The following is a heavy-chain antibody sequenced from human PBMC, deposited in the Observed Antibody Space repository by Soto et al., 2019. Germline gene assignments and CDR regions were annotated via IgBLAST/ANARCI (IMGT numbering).Heavy chain of an antibody. CDR1: GYTLTELS. CDR3: ATVGSVDFWSGYSY. D-gene: IGHD3-3*01. CDR2: FDPEDGET. J-gene: IGHJ4*02. V-gene: IGHV1-24*01. Sequence: ASVKVSCKVSGYTLTELSMHWVRQAPGKGLEWMGGFDPEDGETIYAQKFQGRVTMTEDTSTDTAYVELSSLRSEDTAVYYCATVGSVDFWSGYSYWGQGTLVTSPQ.